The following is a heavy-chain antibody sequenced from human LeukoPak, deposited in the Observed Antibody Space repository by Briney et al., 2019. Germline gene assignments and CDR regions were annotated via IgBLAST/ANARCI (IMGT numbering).Heavy chain of an antibody. Sequence: GGSLRLSCAASGFTFSDYGMHWVRQAPGKGLEWVAVIWYDGSNKYYADSVKGRSTLSRDNSKNTLFLQMNSLRPEDTAVYFCARDLTQLALFDYWGQGTLVTVSS. CDR3: ARDLTQLALFDY. CDR1: GFTFSDYG. J-gene: IGHJ4*02. CDR2: IWYDGSNK. D-gene: IGHD6-13*01. V-gene: IGHV3-33*01.